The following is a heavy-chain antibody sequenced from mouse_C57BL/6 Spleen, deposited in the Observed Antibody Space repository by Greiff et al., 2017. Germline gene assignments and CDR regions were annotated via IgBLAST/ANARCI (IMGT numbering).Heavy chain of an antibody. CDR2: IHPSDSDT. J-gene: IGHJ2*01. CDR1: GYTFTSYW. Sequence: QVQLKQPGAELVKPGASVKVSCKASGYTFTSYWMHWVKQRPGQGLEWIGRIHPSDSDTNYNQKFKGKATLTVDKSSSTAYMQLSSLTSEDSAVYYCAIRNFYYGSPFDYWGQGTTLTVSS. V-gene: IGHV1-74*01. CDR3: AIRNFYYGSPFDY. D-gene: IGHD1-1*01.